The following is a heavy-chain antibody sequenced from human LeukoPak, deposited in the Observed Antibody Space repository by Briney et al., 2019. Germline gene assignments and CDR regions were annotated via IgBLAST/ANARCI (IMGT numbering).Heavy chain of an antibody. J-gene: IGHJ5*02. D-gene: IGHD1-14*01. Sequence: ASVKVSCKTSGYTFTGYYIHWVRQAPGQGLEWMGWINPNSGDTNYAQKFQGRVSMTGDTSISTAYMELSRLRSDDTAVYYCARDRSPGINWFDPWGQGTLVTVSS. CDR3: ARDRSPGINWFDP. CDR1: GYTFTGYY. V-gene: IGHV1-2*02. CDR2: INPNSGDT.